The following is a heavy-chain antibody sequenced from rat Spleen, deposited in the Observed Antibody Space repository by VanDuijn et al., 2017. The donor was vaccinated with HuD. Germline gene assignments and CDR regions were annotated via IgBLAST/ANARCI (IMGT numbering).Heavy chain of an antibody. CDR1: GFTFSNYG. CDR2: ISYDGSST. D-gene: IGHD1-2*01. Sequence: EVQLVESGGGLVQPGRSLKLSCAASGFTFSNYGMAWVRQAPTKGLEWVATISYDGSSTYYRDSVKGRSTISRDNAKSTLYLQMDSLRSEDTATYYCARGPSNYYSSPNWFAYWGQGTLVTVSS. CDR3: ARGPSNYYSSPNWFAY. V-gene: IGHV5-29*01. J-gene: IGHJ3*01.